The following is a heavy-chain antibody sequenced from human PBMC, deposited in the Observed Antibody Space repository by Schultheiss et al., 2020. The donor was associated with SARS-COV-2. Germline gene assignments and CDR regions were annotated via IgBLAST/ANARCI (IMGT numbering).Heavy chain of an antibody. V-gene: IGHV4-59*08. CDR2: IYNSGST. CDR1: GGSFSGYY. D-gene: IGHD3-22*01. J-gene: IGHJ5*02. Sequence: SQTLSLTCAVYGGSFSGYYWSWIRQPPGKGLEWIGNIYNSGSTNYNPSLKSRVTISVDTSKNQFSLKLSSVTAADTAVYYCARGDSSGYTSWGQGTLVTVSS. CDR3: ARGDSSGYTS.